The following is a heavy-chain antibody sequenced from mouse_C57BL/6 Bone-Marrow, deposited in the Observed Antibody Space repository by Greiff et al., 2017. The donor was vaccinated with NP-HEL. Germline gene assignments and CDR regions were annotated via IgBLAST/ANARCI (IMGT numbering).Heavy chain of an antibody. D-gene: IGHD1-1*01. CDR1: GFTFSSYA. J-gene: IGHJ3*01. CDR2: ISDGGSYT. CDR3: ARDPYYYGSSWFAY. Sequence: EVKLMESGGGLVKPGGSLKLSCAASGFTFSSYAMSWVRQTPEKRLEWVATISDGGSYTYYPDNVKGRFTLSRDNAKNNLYLQMSHLKSEDTAMYYCARDPYYYGSSWFAYWGQGTLVTVSA. V-gene: IGHV5-4*01.